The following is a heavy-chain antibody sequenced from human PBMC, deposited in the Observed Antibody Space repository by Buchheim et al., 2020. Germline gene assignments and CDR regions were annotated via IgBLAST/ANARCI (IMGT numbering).Heavy chain of an antibody. J-gene: IGHJ3*02. CDR2: IYYSGST. CDR1: GGSISSSSYY. CDR3: PFSVGATMDLDTEAFDI. V-gene: IGHV4-39*01. Sequence: QLQLQESGPGLVKPSETLSLTCTVSGGSISSSSYYWGWIRQPPGKGLEWIGSIYYSGSTYYNPSLKSRVTISVDTSKNQFSLKLSSVTAADTAVYYCPFSVGATMDLDTEAFDIWGQGT. D-gene: IGHD1-26*01.